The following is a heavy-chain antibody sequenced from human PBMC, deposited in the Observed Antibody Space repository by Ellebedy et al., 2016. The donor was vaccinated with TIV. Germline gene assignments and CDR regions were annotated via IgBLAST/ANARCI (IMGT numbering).Heavy chain of an antibody. D-gene: IGHD2-21*02. V-gene: IGHV4-59*11. CDR1: DDSISTHY. CDR2: IHYSGRT. Sequence: MPSETLSLPCTVSDDSISTHYWTWIRQAPGRGLEWIGYIHYSGRTNYSPSLKSRVTMSVDTSKNQFSLKVNSVTAADTAVYYCASESYCGGDCYVLDKWGQGTLVTVSS. J-gene: IGHJ4*02. CDR3: ASESYCGGDCYVLDK.